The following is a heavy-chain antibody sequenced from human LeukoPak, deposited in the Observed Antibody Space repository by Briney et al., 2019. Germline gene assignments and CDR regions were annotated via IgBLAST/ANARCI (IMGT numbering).Heavy chain of an antibody. CDR1: GGSTSSYY. Sequence: SETLSLTCTVSGGSTSSYYWSWIRQPPGKGLEWIGYIYTSGSTNYNPSLKSRVTISVDTSKNQFSLKLSSVTAADTAVYYCARGLQTRNWGQGTLVTVSS. D-gene: IGHD4-11*01. CDR3: ARGLQTRN. CDR2: IYTSGST. V-gene: IGHV4-4*09. J-gene: IGHJ4*02.